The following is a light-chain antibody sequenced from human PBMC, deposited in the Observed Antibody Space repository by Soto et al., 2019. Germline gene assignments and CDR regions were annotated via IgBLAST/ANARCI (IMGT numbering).Light chain of an antibody. CDR2: AAS. J-gene: IGKJ1*01. CDR3: QQSYSCSWT. V-gene: IGKV1-39*01. Sequence: IQITKSPSSLSASVGDRVTITCRASQSISSYLNWYQQKPGKAPNLLIYAASSLQSGVPSRFSGSGSGTDLTLTISSLQPEDFATYYCQQSYSCSWTFGQGTTVEIK. CDR1: QSISSY.